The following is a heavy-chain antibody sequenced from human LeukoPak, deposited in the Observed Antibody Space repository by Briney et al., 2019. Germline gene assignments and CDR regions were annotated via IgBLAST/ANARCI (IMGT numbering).Heavy chain of an antibody. D-gene: IGHD3-22*01. J-gene: IGHJ5*02. Sequence: GGSLRLSCAASGFTFSSYWMSWVRQAPGKGLEWVANIKQDGSEKYYVDSVKGRFTISRDNAKNSLYLQMNSLRAEDTAVYYCARASPDYYDSSGYYGVWFDPWGQGTLVTVSS. CDR1: GFTFSSYW. CDR2: IKQDGSEK. V-gene: IGHV3-7*03. CDR3: ARASPDYYDSSGYYGVWFDP.